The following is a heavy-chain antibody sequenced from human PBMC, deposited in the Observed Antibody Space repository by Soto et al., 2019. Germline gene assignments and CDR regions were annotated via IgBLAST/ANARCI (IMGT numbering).Heavy chain of an antibody. Sequence: SETLSLTCAVYGGSFSGYYWSWIRQPPGKGLEWIGEINHSGSTNYNPSLKSRFTISVDTSKNQFSLKLRSVTAADTAVYYCARAKGNWNYFDYWGQGTLVTVSS. D-gene: IGHD1-1*01. CDR2: INHSGST. J-gene: IGHJ4*02. V-gene: IGHV4-34*01. CDR3: ARAKGNWNYFDY. CDR1: GGSFSGYY.